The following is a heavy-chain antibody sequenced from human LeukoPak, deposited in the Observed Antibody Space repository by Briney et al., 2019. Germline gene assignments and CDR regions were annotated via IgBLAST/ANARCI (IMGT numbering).Heavy chain of an antibody. Sequence: SETLSLTCTVSGGSISSSSYYWGWIRQPPGKGLEWTGSIYYSGSTYYNPSLKSRVTISVDTSKNQFSLKLSSVTAADTAVYYCARHGFASIGEPTPFDYWGQGTLVTVSS. CDR2: IYYSGST. CDR3: ARHGFASIGEPTPFDY. CDR1: GGSISSSSYY. D-gene: IGHD1-14*01. V-gene: IGHV4-39*01. J-gene: IGHJ4*02.